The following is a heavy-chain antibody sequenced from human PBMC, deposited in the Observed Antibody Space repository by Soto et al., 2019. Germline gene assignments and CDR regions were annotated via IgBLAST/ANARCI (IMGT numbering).Heavy chain of an antibody. Sequence: SETLSLTCTVSGGSISSYYWSWIRQPPGKGLEWIGYIYYSGSTNYNPSLKGRVTVSVGTSKNQFSLKLSSVTAADTAVYYCARLRYTNWFDPWGQGTLVTVS. V-gene: IGHV4-59*08. CDR3: ARLRYTNWFDP. CDR2: IYYSGST. D-gene: IGHD3-16*02. CDR1: GGSISSYY. J-gene: IGHJ5*02.